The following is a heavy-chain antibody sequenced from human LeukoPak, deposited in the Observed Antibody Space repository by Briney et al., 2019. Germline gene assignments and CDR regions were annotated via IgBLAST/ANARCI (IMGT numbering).Heavy chain of an antibody. CDR2: ISSSSSYI. CDR3: ARADLGGSCLH. V-gene: IGHV3-21*01. J-gene: IGHJ4*02. CDR1: GFTFSSYG. Sequence: GGSLRLSCAASGFTFSSYGMNWVRQAPGKGLEWVSSISSSSSYIYYADSVKGRFTISRDNAKNSLYLQMNSLRAEDTAVYYCARADLGGSCLHWGQGTLVTVSS. D-gene: IGHD2-15*01.